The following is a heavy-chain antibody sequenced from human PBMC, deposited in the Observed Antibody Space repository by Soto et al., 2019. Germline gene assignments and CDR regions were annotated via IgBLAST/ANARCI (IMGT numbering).Heavy chain of an antibody. CDR2: IAVGSGYT. CDR3: AADATAWQQMVPSDY. Sequence: SVKVSCKASGFTFTSSAFQWVRQARGQRLEWIGWIAVGSGYTNYAQRFQDRVTLTRDMSTATTYMELSRLTSEDTAIYYCAADATAWQQMVPSDYWGQGTLVTV. D-gene: IGHD2-8*01. J-gene: IGHJ4*02. CDR1: GFTFTSSA. V-gene: IGHV1-58*01.